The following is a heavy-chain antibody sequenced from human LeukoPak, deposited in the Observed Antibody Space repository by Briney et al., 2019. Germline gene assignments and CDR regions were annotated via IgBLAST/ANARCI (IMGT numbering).Heavy chain of an antibody. CDR1: GFTFSSYA. D-gene: IGHD1-26*01. V-gene: IGHV3-23*01. CDR3: AKGGVGAAFDY. Sequence: PGGSLRLSCAASGFTFSSYAMSWVRQAPGKGLEWVSGISGSGGATYSADSVKGRFTTSRDNSKNTLYLQMNSLRAGDTAAYYCAKGGVGAAFDYWGQGTLVTVSS. J-gene: IGHJ4*02. CDR2: ISGSGGAT.